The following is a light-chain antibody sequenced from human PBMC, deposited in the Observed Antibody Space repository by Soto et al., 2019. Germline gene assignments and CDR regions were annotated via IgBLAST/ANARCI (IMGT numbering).Light chain of an antibody. CDR3: QQRYSWLRA. J-gene: IGKJ1*01. CDR2: SGD. Sequence: EVVVTQSPDTLSLSPGETATLSCRASQSVSSSVAWYQHKPGQSPRLVVYSGDKRAPGIPPRFSGSGSGTDFTLTISSLESDDFAIYYCQQRYSWLRAFGPGTKVEI. CDR1: QSVSSS. V-gene: IGKV3-11*01.